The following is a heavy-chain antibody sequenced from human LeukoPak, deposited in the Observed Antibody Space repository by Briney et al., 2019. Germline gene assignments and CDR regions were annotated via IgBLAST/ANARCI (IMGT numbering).Heavy chain of an antibody. J-gene: IGHJ3*02. D-gene: IGHD3-3*01. Sequence: GGSLRLSCVASGFTFSSYWIHWVRQAPGKGLVWVSRVDSDGSSTTYADSAKGRFTVSRDNAKNTLYLQMNSLRAEDTAVYYCARGITIFGVVNDAFDIWGQGTMVTVSS. CDR3: ARGITIFGVVNDAFDI. CDR1: GFTFSSYW. V-gene: IGHV3-74*03. CDR2: VDSDGSST.